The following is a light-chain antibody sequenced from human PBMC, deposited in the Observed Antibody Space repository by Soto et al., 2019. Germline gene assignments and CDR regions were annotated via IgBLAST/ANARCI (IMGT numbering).Light chain of an antibody. V-gene: IGLV2-8*01. CDR3: SSYAGSSVPVA. J-gene: IGLJ2*01. CDR1: SSDVGGYNF. CDR2: DVT. Sequence: QSVLTQPPSASGSPGQSVTISCTGASSDVGGYNFVSWYQRHPGKAPKLMIYDVTKRPSGVPDRFSGSKSGNTASLTVSGLQADDEADYYCSSYAGSSVPVAFGGGTKVTVL.